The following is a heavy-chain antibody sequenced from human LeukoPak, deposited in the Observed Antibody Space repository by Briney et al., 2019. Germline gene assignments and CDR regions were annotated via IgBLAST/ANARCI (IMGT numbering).Heavy chain of an antibody. V-gene: IGHV4-61*01. CDR1: GGSISSGSYY. CDR3: ASGGDGYNYY. J-gene: IGHJ4*02. CDR2: IYYSGST. D-gene: IGHD5-24*01. Sequence: SETLSLTCTVSGGSISSGSYYWSWIRQPPGKGLEWIGYIYYSGSTNYNPSLKSRVTISVDTSKNQFSLKLSSVTAADTAVYYCASGGDGYNYYWGQGTLVTVSS.